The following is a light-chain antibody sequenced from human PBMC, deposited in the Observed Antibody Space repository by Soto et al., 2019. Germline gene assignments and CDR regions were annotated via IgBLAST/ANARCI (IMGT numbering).Light chain of an antibody. CDR3: QQYSSYPWT. Sequence: DIQMTQSPSTLSASVGDRVTITCRASQSISSWLAWYQQKPGKAPKLLIYKASNLESGVPSRFSGSRSGTEFTLTISSLQPDDFATYYCQQYSSYPWTFGQGTKVEIK. V-gene: IGKV1-5*03. CDR2: KAS. J-gene: IGKJ1*01. CDR1: QSISSW.